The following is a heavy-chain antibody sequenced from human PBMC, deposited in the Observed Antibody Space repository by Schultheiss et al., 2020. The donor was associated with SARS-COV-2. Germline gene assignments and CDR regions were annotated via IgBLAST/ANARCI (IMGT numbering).Heavy chain of an antibody. Sequence: GGSLRLSCAASGFTFSSNDMSWVRQAPGKGLEWVSASDTSGGSTYADSVKGRFTISRDNSKNTLYLQMNSLGAEDTAVYYCAKDRRGALRLGELSSWGQGTRVTVSS. J-gene: IGHJ5*02. CDR3: AKDRRGALRLGELSS. CDR1: GFTFSSND. D-gene: IGHD3-16*02. CDR2: SDTSGGST. V-gene: IGHV3-23*01.